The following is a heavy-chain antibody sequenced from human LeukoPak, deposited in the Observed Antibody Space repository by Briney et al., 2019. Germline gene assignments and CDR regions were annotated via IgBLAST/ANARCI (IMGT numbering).Heavy chain of an antibody. J-gene: IGHJ4*02. D-gene: IGHD3-22*01. CDR3: ARWEQDYYDSSGYYKLDY. V-gene: IGHV5-51*01. CDR2: IYPGDSDT. Sequence: GESLKISCKGSGYSFTSYWIGWVRQMPGKGLEWMGIIYPGDSDTRYSPSFQGQVTISADKSISTAYLQWSSLKASDTAMYYCARWEQDYYDSSGYYKLDYWGQGTLVTVSS. CDR1: GYSFTSYW.